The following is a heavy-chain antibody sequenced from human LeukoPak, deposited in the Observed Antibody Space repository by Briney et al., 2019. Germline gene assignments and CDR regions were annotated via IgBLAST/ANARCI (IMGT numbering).Heavy chain of an antibody. V-gene: IGHV1-2*04. CDR1: GYTFTGYY. CDR3: ARDPATGDGYTEFDY. Sequence: GASVKVSCKASGYTFTGYYMHWVRQAPGQGLEWMGWINPNSGGTNYAQKFQGWVTMTRDTSISTAYMELSRLRSDDTAVCYCARDPATGDGYTEFDYWGQGTLVTVSS. D-gene: IGHD5-24*01. CDR2: INPNSGGT. J-gene: IGHJ4*02.